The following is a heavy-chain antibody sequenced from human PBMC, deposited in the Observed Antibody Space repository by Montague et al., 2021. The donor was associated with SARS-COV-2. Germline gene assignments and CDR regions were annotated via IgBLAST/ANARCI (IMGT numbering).Heavy chain of an antibody. CDR1: GGSISVSSYY. Sequence: SETLSLTCTVSGGSISVSSYYWAWIRQPPGKGLEWIGSIYYGGTADYNPSLKSRVTISVDTSNNQFSLKLTSLTAADTAVYSCASSPLRTSGANWYDKYFQHWGQGTRVTVSS. D-gene: IGHD1-1*01. V-gene: IGHV4-39*07. J-gene: IGHJ1*01. CDR3: ASSPLRTSGANWYDKYFQH. CDR2: IYYGGTA.